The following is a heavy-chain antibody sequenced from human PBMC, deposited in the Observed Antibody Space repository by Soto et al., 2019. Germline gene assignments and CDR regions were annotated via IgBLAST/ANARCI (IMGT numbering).Heavy chain of an antibody. CDR1: GYTFTSYA. CDR2: INAGNGNT. V-gene: IGHV1-3*01. CDR3: ARVYYYYGMDV. Sequence: QVQLVQSGAEVKKPGASVKVSCKASGYTFTSYAMHWVRQAPGQRLEWMGWINAGNGNTKYSQKFQGRVTITRDTSASTAYMELSILRSEDTAVYYCARVYYYYGMDVWGQGTTVTVSS. J-gene: IGHJ6*02.